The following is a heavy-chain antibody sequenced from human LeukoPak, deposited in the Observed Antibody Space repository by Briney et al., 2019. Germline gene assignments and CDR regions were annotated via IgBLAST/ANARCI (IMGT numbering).Heavy chain of an antibody. CDR3: ARELWFDY. CDR2: IYYSGST. CDR1: GGSISSYF. V-gene: IGHV4-59*01. D-gene: IGHD5-18*01. Sequence: SETLSLTCTVSGGSISSYFWSWVRQPPGKGLEWIGYIYYSGSTNYNPSLKSRVTISVDTSKNQFSLKLASVTTADTAVYYCARELWFDYWGQGTLVTVSS. J-gene: IGHJ4*02.